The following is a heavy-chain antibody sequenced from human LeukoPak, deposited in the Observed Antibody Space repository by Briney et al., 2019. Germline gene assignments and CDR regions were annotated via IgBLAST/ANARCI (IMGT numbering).Heavy chain of an antibody. CDR2: INPNSGGT. Sequence: ASVKVSCKASGYTFTGYYMHWVRQAPGQGLEWMGWINPNSGGTNYAQKFQGRVTMTRDTSISTAYMELSRLRSDDTAVYYCARALARGAAAVFYGARGPRVTVPS. CDR1: GYTFTGYY. J-gene: IGHJ4*02. V-gene: IGHV1-2*02. D-gene: IGHD6-25*01. CDR3: ARALARGAAAVFY.